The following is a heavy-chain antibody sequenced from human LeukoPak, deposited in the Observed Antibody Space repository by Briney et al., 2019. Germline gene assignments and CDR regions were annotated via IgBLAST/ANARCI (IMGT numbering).Heavy chain of an antibody. J-gene: IGHJ5*02. D-gene: IGHD2-2*02. CDR2: INHSGST. CDR3: ARDTLSWFDP. Sequence: PSETLSLTCAVYGGSFSGYYWSWIRQPPGKGLEWIGEINHSGSTNYNPSLKSRLTMSVDTSKNQFSLKLSSVTAADTAVYYCARDTLSWFDPWGQGTLVTVSS. V-gene: IGHV4-34*01. CDR1: GGSFSGYY.